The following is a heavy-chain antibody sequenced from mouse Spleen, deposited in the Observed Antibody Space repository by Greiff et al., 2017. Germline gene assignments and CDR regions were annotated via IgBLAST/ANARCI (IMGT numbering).Heavy chain of an antibody. CDR1: GYSITSGYY. V-gene: IGHV3-6*01. CDR2: ISYDGSN. Sequence: EVQLQQSGPGLVKPSQSLSLTCSVTGYSITSGYYWKWIRQFPGNKLEWMGYISYDGSNNYNPSLKNRISITRDTSKNQFFLKLNSVTTEDTATYYCARPAYYGGAMDYWGQGTSVTVSS. J-gene: IGHJ4*01. D-gene: IGHD2-10*01. CDR3: ARPAYYGGAMDY.